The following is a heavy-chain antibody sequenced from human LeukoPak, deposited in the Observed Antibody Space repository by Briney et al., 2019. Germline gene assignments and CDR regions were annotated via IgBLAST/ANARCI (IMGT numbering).Heavy chain of an antibody. D-gene: IGHD3-10*01. CDR3: ARYVLYGSGKSYFDY. J-gene: IGHJ4*02. CDR2: INYGGTT. Sequence: PSETLSLTCTVSGGSISSSNYYWSWIRQPPGKELEWIASINYGGTTYYNPSLKSRVTISVDTSKNQFSLRLSSVTAADTAVYLCARYVLYGSGKSYFDYWGQGSLVTVSS. CDR1: GGSISSSNYY. V-gene: IGHV4-39*01.